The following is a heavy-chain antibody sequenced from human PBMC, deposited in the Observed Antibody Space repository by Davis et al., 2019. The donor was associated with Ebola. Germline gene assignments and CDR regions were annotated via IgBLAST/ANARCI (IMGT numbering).Heavy chain of an antibody. D-gene: IGHD3-22*01. V-gene: IGHV4-59*08. CDR1: GGSISSYY. Sequence: GSLRLSCTVSGGSISSYYWSWIRQPPGKGLEWIGYIYYSGSTNYNPSLKSRVTISVDTSKNQFSLKLSSVTAADTAVYYCARRLETYYYDSSGYYGVRRWFDPWGQGTLVTVSS. J-gene: IGHJ5*02. CDR3: ARRLETYYYDSSGYYGVRRWFDP. CDR2: IYYSGST.